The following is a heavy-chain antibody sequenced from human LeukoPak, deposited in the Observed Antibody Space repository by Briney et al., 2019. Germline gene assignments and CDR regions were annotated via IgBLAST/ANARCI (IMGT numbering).Heavy chain of an antibody. D-gene: IGHD6-19*01. Sequence: SETLSLTCAVYGGSFSGYYWSWIRQPPGKGLEWIGEINHSGSTNYNPSLKSRVTISVDTSKNQFSLKLSSVTAADTAVCYCARSSGWYSYYFDYWGQGTLVTVSS. V-gene: IGHV4-34*01. CDR2: INHSGST. CDR1: GGSFSGYY. J-gene: IGHJ4*02. CDR3: ARSSGWYSYYFDY.